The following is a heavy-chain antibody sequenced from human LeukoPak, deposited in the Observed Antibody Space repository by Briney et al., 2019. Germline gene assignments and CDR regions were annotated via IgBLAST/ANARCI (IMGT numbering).Heavy chain of an antibody. CDR3: AKDLTANWGISGGAFDI. CDR1: GFTFSSYS. J-gene: IGHJ3*02. V-gene: IGHV3-23*01. CDR2: ISGSGGST. Sequence: GGSLRLSCAASGFTFSSYSMNWVRQAPGKGLEWVSAISGSGGSTYYADSVKGRFTISRDNSKNTLYLQMNSLRAEDTAVYYCAKDLTANWGISGGAFDIWGQGTMVTVSS. D-gene: IGHD7-27*01.